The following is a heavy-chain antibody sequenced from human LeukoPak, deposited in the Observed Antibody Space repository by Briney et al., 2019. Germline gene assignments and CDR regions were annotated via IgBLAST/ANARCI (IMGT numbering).Heavy chain of an antibody. V-gene: IGHV4-34*01. CDR3: ARGPYDFWSGYYFPAPWFDP. CDR1: GGSFSGYY. J-gene: IGHJ5*02. Sequence: SETLSLTCAVYGGSFSGYYWSWIRQPPGKGLEWIGEINHSGSTNYNPSLKSRVTISVDTSKNQFSLKLSSVTAADTAVYYCARGPYDFWSGYYFPAPWFDPWGQGTLVTVSS. D-gene: IGHD3-3*01. CDR2: INHSGST.